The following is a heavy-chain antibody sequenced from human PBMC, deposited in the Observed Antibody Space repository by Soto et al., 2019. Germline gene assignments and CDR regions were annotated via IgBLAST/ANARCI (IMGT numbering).Heavy chain of an antibody. Sequence: EVQLVESGGGLVQPGGSLRLSCAASGFTFSSYSMNWVRQAPGKGLEWVSYISSSGSTIYYADSVRGSFTISRDNAKNSLSLQITSLRDVDMAVYYCARAGYRGVVYWGQGTLVTVSS. CDR1: GFTFSSYS. CDR2: ISSSGSTI. J-gene: IGHJ4*02. D-gene: IGHD5-12*01. CDR3: ARAGYRGVVY. V-gene: IGHV3-48*02.